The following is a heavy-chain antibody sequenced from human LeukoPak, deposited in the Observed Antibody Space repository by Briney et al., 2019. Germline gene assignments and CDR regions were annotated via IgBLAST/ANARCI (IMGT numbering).Heavy chain of an antibody. CDR3: AMGQQLVSDAFDI. CDR1: GYSISSGYY. D-gene: IGHD6-13*01. V-gene: IGHV4-38-2*01. CDR2: IYHSGST. J-gene: IGHJ3*02. Sequence: SETLSLTCAVSGYSISSGYYWGWIRQPPGKGLEWIGSIYHSGSTYYNPSLKSRVTISVDTSKNQFSLKLSSVTAADTAVYYCAMGQQLVSDAFDIWGQGTMVTVSS.